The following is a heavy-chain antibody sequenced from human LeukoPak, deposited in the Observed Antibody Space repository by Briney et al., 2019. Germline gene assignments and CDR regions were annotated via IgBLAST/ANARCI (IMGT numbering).Heavy chain of an antibody. J-gene: IGHJ3*02. CDR1: GFTFSSYA. CDR3: ARDRGYCSSTSCYYRAFDI. CDR2: ISYDGSNK. D-gene: IGHD2-2*01. V-gene: IGHV3-30-3*01. Sequence: GRSLRLSCAASGFTFSSYAMHWVRQAPGKGLEWVAVISYDGSNKYYADSVKGRFTISRDNSKNTLYLQMNSLRAEDTAVYYCARDRGYCSSTSCYYRAFDIWGQGTMVTVSS.